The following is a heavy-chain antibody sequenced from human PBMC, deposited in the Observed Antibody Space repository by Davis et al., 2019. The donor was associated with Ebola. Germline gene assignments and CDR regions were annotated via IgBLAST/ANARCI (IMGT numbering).Heavy chain of an antibody. Sequence: ASVKVSCKTSGYTFTSFDISWVRQAPGQGLEWMGWISADNNKIKYGQKVQGRVTMTTDPSTSTAYMELRSLRSDDTAIYYCARDLGSGSEPFDYWGQGTLVTVSS. V-gene: IGHV1-18*01. CDR1: GYTFTSFD. D-gene: IGHD3-10*01. CDR2: ISADNNKI. J-gene: IGHJ4*02. CDR3: ARDLGSGSEPFDY.